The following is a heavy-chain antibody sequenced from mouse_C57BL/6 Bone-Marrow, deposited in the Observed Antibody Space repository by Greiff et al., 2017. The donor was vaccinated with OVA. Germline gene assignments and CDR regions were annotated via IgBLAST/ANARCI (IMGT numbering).Heavy chain of an antibody. CDR2: INSDGGST. CDR1: EYEFPSHD. J-gene: IGHJ1*03. V-gene: IGHV5-2*01. Sequence: VMLVESGGGLVQPGESLKLSCESNEYEFPSHDMSWVRKTPEKRLELVAAINSDGGSTYYPDTMERRFIISRDNTKKTLYLQMSSLRSEDTALYYCASPPYYYGSDWYFDVWGTGTTVTVSS. CDR3: ASPPYYYGSDWYFDV. D-gene: IGHD1-1*01.